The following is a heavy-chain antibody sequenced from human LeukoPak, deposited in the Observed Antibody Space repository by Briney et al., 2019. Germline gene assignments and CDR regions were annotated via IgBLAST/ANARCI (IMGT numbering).Heavy chain of an antibody. V-gene: IGHV1-18*01. CDR2: ISAYNGNT. CDR3: ARMNGGIVATNEQWLVLLREYYYYYMDV. CDR1: GYTFTSYG. D-gene: IGHD5-12*01. J-gene: IGHJ6*03. Sequence: GASVKVSCKASGYTFTSYGISWVRQAPGQGLEWMGWISAYNGNTNYAQKLQGRVTMTTDTSTSTAYMELRGLRSDDTAVYYCARMNGGIVATNEQWLVLLREYYYYYMDVWGKGTTVTVSS.